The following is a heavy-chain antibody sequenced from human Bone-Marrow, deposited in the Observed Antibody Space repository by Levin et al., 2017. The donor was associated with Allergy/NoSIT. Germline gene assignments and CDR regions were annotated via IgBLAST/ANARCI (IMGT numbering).Heavy chain of an antibody. D-gene: IGHD5-24*01. V-gene: IGHV3-66*01. CDR2: IYNGVGT. J-gene: IGHJ4*02. Sequence: GESLKISCAVSGFTVSSNYMSWFRQAPGKGLEWVSVIYNGVGTDYAAPVKGRFTISKDNSKNTLYLQMNSLRADDTAVYYCARDFADGNDYWGPGTLVIVSS. CDR3: ARDFADGNDY. CDR1: GFTVSSNY.